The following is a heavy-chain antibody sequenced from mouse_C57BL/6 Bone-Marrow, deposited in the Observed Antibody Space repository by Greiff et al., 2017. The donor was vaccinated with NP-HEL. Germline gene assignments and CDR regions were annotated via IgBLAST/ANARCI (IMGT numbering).Heavy chain of an antibody. CDR2: INPNNGGT. CDR3: ARYDDGSHCDY. V-gene: IGHV1-26*01. J-gene: IGHJ2*01. CDR1: GYTFTDYY. D-gene: IGHD2-3*01. Sequence: VQLQQSGPELVKPGASVKISCKASGYTFTDYYMNWVKQSHGKSLEWIGDINPNNGGTSYNQKFKGKATLTVDKSSSTAYMELRSLTSEDSAVYYCARYDDGSHCDYWDQGTTLTVSS.